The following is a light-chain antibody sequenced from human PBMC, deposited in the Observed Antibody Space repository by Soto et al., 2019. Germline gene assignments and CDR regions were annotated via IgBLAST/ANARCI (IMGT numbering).Light chain of an antibody. J-gene: IGKJ1*01. CDR3: LQDFNYPRT. Sequence: AIQMTQSPSSLSASVGDRVTITCRASQGINNDLAWYLQKPGKAPKLLIYGASSLQSGVPSRFSGSGSGTDFTLTFSSLQPEDFATYSCLQDFNYPRTFGQGTKVEIK. V-gene: IGKV1-6*01. CDR2: GAS. CDR1: QGINND.